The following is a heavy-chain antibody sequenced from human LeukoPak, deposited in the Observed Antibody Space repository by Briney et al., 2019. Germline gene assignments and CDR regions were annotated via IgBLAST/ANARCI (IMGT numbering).Heavy chain of an antibody. Sequence: ASVKVSCKVSGYTLTELSMHWVRQAPGQGLEWMGWINTNTGNPTYAQGFTGRFVFSLDTSVSTAYLQISSLKAEDTAVYYCARDFRSLFDPWGQGTLVTVSS. CDR1: GYTLTELS. V-gene: IGHV7-4-1*02. CDR3: ARDFRSLFDP. J-gene: IGHJ5*02. CDR2: INTNTGNP.